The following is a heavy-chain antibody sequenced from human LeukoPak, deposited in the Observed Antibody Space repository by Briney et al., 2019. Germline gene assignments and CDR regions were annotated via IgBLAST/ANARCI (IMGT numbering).Heavy chain of an antibody. J-gene: IGHJ4*02. CDR1: GGTFSSYA. Sequence: SVKVSCKASGGTFSSYAISWVRQAPGQGLEWMGGIIPIFGTANYAQKFQGRVTITANESTSTAYMELSSLRSEDTAVYYCARDSFPSDFFDYWGQGTLVTVSS. CDR2: IIPIFGTA. CDR3: ARDSFPSDFFDY. D-gene: IGHD2-15*01. V-gene: IGHV1-69*13.